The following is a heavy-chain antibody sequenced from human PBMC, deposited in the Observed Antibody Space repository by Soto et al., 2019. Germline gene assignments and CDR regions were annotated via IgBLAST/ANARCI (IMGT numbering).Heavy chain of an antibody. J-gene: IGHJ6*02. D-gene: IGHD2-15*01. CDR2: ISAYNGNT. CDR1: GYTFTSYG. CDR3: ARDLKGYCSGGSCYPYYYSYGMDV. V-gene: IGHV1-18*04. Sequence: ASVKVSCKASGYTFTSYGISWVRQAPGQGLEWMGWISAYNGNTNYAQKLQGRVTVTTDTSTSTAYMELRSLRSDDTAVYYCARDLKGYCSGGSCYPYYYSYGMDVWGQGTTVTVSS.